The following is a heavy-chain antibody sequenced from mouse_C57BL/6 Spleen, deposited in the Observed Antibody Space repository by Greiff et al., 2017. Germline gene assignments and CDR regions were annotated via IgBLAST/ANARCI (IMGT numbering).Heavy chain of an antibody. J-gene: IGHJ4*01. V-gene: IGHV1-59*01. CDR1: GYTFTSYW. CDR3: ARRRAMDY. Sequence: QVQLQQPGAELVRPGTSVKLSCKASGYTFTSYWMHWVKQRPGQGLEWMGVIDPSDSYTNYNQKFKGKATLTVDTSSSTAYMQLSSLTSEDSAVYDCARRRAMDYWGQGTSVTVSS. CDR2: IDPSDSYT.